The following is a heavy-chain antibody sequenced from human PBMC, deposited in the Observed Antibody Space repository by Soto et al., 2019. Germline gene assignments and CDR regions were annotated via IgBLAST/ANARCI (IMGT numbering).Heavy chain of an antibody. V-gene: IGHV3-33*01. J-gene: IGHJ4*02. CDR2: IWYDGSNK. Sequence: QVQLVESGGGVVQPGRSLRLSCAASGFTFSSYGMHWVRQAPGKGLEWVAVIWYDGSNKYYADSVKGRFTISRDNSKNTLYLQMNSLRAEDTAVYYCARTASAAPYYFYSWGQGTLVTVSS. CDR3: ARTASAAPYYFYS. CDR1: GFTFSSYG. D-gene: IGHD2-2*01.